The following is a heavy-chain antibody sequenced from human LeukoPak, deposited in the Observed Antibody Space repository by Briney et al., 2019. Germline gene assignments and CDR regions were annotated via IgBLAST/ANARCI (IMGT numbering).Heavy chain of an antibody. D-gene: IGHD5-18*01. J-gene: IGHJ5*02. CDR3: ARGRGYSYRWFDP. CDR2: INPNSGVT. Sequence: ASVKVSCKASEYTFVGHYLHWVRQAPGQGLEWMGWINPNSGVTTNAQKFQGRVTMTRDTSISTAYMELSRLSSDDTAVYYCARGRGYSYRWFDPWGQGTLVTVSS. V-gene: IGHV1-2*02. CDR1: EYTFVGHY.